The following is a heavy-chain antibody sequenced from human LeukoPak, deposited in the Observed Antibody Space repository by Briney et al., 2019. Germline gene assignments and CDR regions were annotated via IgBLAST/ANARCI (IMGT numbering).Heavy chain of an antibody. J-gene: IGHJ4*02. Sequence: GGSLRLSCAASGFTFSIYAMSWVRQAPGKGLEWVSAISGRTGATYYADSEKGRFTISRDNSKSTLYLQMDSLRAEDTAVYYCAKCGNSGCHLIDYWGQGTLVTVSS. CDR3: AKCGNSGCHLIDY. CDR1: GFTFSIYA. V-gene: IGHV3-23*01. CDR2: ISGRTGAT. D-gene: IGHD5-12*01.